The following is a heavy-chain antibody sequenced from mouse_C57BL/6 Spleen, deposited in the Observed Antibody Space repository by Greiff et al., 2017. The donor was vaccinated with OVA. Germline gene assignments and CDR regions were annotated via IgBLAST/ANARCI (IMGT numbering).Heavy chain of an antibody. CDR2: LDPEDGET. CDR3: ARLITTGENYYDC. J-gene: IGHJ2*01. V-gene: IGHV14-2*01. CDR1: GFNIKDYY. Sequence: EVQLVESGAELVKPGASVKLSCTASGFNIKDYYMHWVKQRTEQGLEWIGRLDPEDGETKYAPKFQGKATITADTSSNTAYLQLSSLTSEDTADYDCARLITTGENYYDCWGQGTTLTVSS. D-gene: IGHD1-1*01.